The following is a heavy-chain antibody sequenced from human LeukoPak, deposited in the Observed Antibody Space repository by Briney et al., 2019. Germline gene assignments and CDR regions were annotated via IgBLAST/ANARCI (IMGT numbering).Heavy chain of an antibody. J-gene: IGHJ3*02. D-gene: IGHD5-18*01. CDR2: IYSGGST. CDR3: ARDWAEYTASLDAFDI. V-gene: IGHV3-66*01. CDR1: GFTVSSNY. Sequence: GGSLRLSCAASGFTVSSNYMTWVRQAPGKGLEWVSVIYSGGSTHYADSVKGRFTISRDNAKNSLYLQMNSLRAEDTALYYCARDWAEYTASLDAFDIWGQGTMVTVSS.